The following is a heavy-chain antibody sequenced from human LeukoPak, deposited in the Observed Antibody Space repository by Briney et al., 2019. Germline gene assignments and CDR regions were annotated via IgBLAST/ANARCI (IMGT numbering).Heavy chain of an antibody. D-gene: IGHD1-26*01. CDR1: GGSISSGGYY. CDR2: IYYSGST. CDR3: ARIYSGGPVDY. V-gene: IGHV4-31*03. J-gene: IGHJ4*02. Sequence: SQTLSLTCTVSGGSISSGGYYWSWIRQHPGKGLEWIGYIYYSGSTYYNPSLKSRVTISVDTSKNQFSLKLSSVTAADTAVYYCARIYSGGPVDYWGQGTLVTVSS.